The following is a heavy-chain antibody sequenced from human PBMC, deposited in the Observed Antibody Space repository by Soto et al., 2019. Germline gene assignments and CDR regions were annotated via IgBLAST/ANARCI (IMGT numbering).Heavy chain of an antibody. CDR2: ISTLNGNT. D-gene: IGHD5-18*01. CDR3: ARRVQVWLPDYCGMDV. Sequence: QAQLVQSGAEVKKPGASVNVSCKASGYDYVTYAITWVRQRPGQGLEWMGWISTLNGNTNYAQNFQGRVTMTTDTSTRIVHLELRSLRSDDTAVYYCARRVQVWLPDYCGMDVWGQGTTVTVSS. CDR1: GYDYVTYA. J-gene: IGHJ6*02. V-gene: IGHV1-18*01.